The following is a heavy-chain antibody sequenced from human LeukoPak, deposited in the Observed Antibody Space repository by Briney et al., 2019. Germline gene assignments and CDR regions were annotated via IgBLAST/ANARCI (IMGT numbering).Heavy chain of an antibody. CDR3: TRERLSQVDY. CDR1: GFTLSGSA. D-gene: IGHD4/OR15-4a*01. Sequence: GGSLRLSCAASGFTLSGSAMHWVRQASGKGLEWVGRIRSKANSYATAYAASVKGRFTISRDDSKNTAYLQMNGLKTEDTAVYYCTRERLSQVDYWGQGTLVTVSS. CDR2: IRSKANSYAT. J-gene: IGHJ4*02. V-gene: IGHV3-73*01.